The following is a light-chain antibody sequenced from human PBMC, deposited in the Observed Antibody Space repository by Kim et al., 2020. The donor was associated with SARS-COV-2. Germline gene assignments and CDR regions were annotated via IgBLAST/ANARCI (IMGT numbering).Light chain of an antibody. CDR3: QQYGSSRT. Sequence: LSPGESPSLSCSASHSVSSSYLAWHQPNPGQAPMLLIYGASSSATGNPDRFSGSGTGTDFTLTSSRPEHEDVEVYYCQQYGSSRTFGQGTKVDIK. CDR1: HSVSSSY. V-gene: IGKV3-20*01. CDR2: GAS. J-gene: IGKJ1*01.